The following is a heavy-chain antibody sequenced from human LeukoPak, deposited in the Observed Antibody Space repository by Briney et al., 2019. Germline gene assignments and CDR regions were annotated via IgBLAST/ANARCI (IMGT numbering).Heavy chain of an antibody. J-gene: IGHJ4*02. V-gene: IGHV5-51*01. CDR2: IYPGDSDT. Sequence: GESLKISCKGSGYSFTSYWIGWVRQMPGKGLEWMGIIYPGDSDTRYSPSFQGQVTISADTSISTAYLQWSSLKASDTAMYYCARLVFAAATISPFDYWGQGTLVTVSS. D-gene: IGHD6-13*01. CDR3: ARLVFAAATISPFDY. CDR1: GYSFTSYW.